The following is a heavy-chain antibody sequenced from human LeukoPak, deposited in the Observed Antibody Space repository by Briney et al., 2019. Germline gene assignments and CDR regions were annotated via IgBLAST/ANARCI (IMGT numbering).Heavy chain of an antibody. D-gene: IGHD3-9*01. CDR2: IYPGDSDT. J-gene: IGHJ4*02. CDR3: ARLSPETYDILTGYYRYYFDY. Sequence: GGSLKISCKGSGYSFTSYWIGWVRQMPGKGLEWMGIIYPGDSDTRYSPSFQGQVTISADKSISTAYLQWSSLKASDTAMYYCARLSPETYDILTGYYRYYFDYWGQGTLVTVSS. CDR1: GYSFTSYW. V-gene: IGHV5-51*01.